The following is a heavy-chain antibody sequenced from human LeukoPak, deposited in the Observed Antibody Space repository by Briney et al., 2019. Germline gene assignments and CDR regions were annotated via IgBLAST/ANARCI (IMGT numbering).Heavy chain of an antibody. D-gene: IGHD6-6*01. V-gene: IGHV4-34*01. CDR1: GGSFSGYY. Sequence: ETLSLTCAVYGGSFSGYYWSWIRQPPGKGLEWIGEIKHSGSTNYNPSLKSRVTISVDTSKNQFSLKLSSVTAADTAVYYCARARGIAARDAFDIWGQGTMVTVSS. J-gene: IGHJ3*02. CDR2: IKHSGST. CDR3: ARARGIAARDAFDI.